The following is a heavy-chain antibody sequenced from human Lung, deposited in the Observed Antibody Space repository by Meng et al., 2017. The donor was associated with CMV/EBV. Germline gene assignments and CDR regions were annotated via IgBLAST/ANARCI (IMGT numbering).Heavy chain of an antibody. CDR3: ARAGPGWFDP. CDR1: GGSVSSGSYY. CDR2: IYYSGST. Sequence: CTLSGGSVSSGSYYWSWIRQPPGKGLEWIGYIYYSGSTNYNPSLKSRVTISADTSKNQFSLRLSSVTAADTAVYYCARAGPGWFDPWGQGTLVTVSS. V-gene: IGHV4-61*01. J-gene: IGHJ5*02.